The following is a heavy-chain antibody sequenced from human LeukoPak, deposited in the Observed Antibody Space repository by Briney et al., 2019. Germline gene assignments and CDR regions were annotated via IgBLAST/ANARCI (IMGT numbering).Heavy chain of an antibody. Sequence: SETLSLTCTVSGGSISSGDYYWSWIRQPPGKGLEWIGYIYYSGSTYYNPSLKSRVTISVDTSKNQFSLKLSSVTAADTAVYYCARVDEELLYAFDIWGQGTMVTVSS. V-gene: IGHV4-30-4*01. CDR3: ARVDEELLYAFDI. CDR2: IYYSGST. CDR1: GGSISSGDYY. J-gene: IGHJ3*02. D-gene: IGHD1-26*01.